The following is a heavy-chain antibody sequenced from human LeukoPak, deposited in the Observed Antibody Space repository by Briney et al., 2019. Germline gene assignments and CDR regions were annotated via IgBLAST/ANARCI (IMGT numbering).Heavy chain of an antibody. D-gene: IGHD2-15*01. CDR1: GGSISSGGYY. Sequence: SQTLSLTCTVSGGSISSGGYYWTWIRQHPGKGLEWIGYIYYSGSTYCNPSVKSRVTISVDTSKNQFSLRLSSVTAADTAVYYCALGYCGGGSCYAREYFQHWGQGTLVTVSS. CDR3: ALGYCGGGSCYAREYFQH. V-gene: IGHV4-31*03. CDR2: IYYSGST. J-gene: IGHJ1*01.